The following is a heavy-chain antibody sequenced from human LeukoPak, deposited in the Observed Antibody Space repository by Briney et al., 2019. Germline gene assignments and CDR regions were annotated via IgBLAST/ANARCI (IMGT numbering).Heavy chain of an antibody. D-gene: IGHD1-26*01. J-gene: IGHJ3*02. CDR1: GFTFSSYA. CDR3: ARDRGSYGQDAFDI. CDR2: ISSNGGST. V-gene: IGHV3-64*01. Sequence: GGSLRLSCAASGFTFSSYAMHWVRQAPGKGLEYVSAISSNGGSTYYANSVKGRFTISRDNSKNTLYLQMGSLRAEDMAVYYCARDRGSYGQDAFDIWGQGTMVTVSS.